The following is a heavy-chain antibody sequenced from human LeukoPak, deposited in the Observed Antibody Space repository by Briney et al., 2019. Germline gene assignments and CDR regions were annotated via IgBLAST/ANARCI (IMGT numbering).Heavy chain of an antibody. CDR3: ARRGYCSGGDCFSNVFDI. Sequence: GESLKISCKGSGYIITDYWIAWVRQLPGKGLEWMGIIYPADSDTRYSPSFQGQVTISADKFISTAYLQWSSLKASDTAMYYCARRGYCSGGDCFSNVFDIWGQGTVVTVSS. CDR2: IYPADSDT. D-gene: IGHD2-15*01. CDR1: GYIITDYW. J-gene: IGHJ3*02. V-gene: IGHV5-51*01.